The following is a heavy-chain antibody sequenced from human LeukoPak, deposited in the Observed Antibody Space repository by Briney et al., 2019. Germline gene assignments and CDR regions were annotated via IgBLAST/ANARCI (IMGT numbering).Heavy chain of an antibody. CDR2: IIPIFGTA. D-gene: IGHD3-22*01. CDR1: GGTFSSYA. CDR3: ARDRCWNYYDSSGYYCAFDI. Sequence: SVKVSCKASGGTFSSYAISWVRQAPGQGLEWMGGIIPIFGTADYAQKFQGRVTITADESTSTAYMELSSLRSEDTAVYYCARDRCWNYYDSSGYYCAFDIWGQGTMVTVSS. J-gene: IGHJ3*02. V-gene: IGHV1-69*13.